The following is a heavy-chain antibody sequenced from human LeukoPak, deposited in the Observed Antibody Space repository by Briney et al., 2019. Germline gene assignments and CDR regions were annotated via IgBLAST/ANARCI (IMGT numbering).Heavy chain of an antibody. CDR1: GFTFNNYG. Sequence: GGSLRLSCAASGFTFNNYGMHWVRQAPGKGLEWVAVISYDGRNKHYPDSVKGRFTISRDISTDTLWLQMDSLRTEDTAVYYCARGPLRGTAAAIDYWGQGTLVTVSS. J-gene: IGHJ4*02. CDR2: ISYDGRNK. V-gene: IGHV3-30*03. CDR3: ARGPLRGTAAAIDY. D-gene: IGHD2-2*01.